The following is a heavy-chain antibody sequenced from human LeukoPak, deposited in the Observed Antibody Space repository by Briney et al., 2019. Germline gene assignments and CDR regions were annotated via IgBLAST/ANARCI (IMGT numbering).Heavy chain of an antibody. D-gene: IGHD6-19*01. CDR3: ARDSGVAGDFDY. J-gene: IGHJ4*02. CDR2: ISGSGSYI. V-gene: IGHV3-21*06. CDR1: GFTFSDYS. Sequence: GGSLRLSCAASGFTFSDYSMNWVRQTPRKGLEGVSCISGSGSYIYYADSVKGRFTISRDNAKNSLHLQVNSLRAEDTAVYYCARDSGVAGDFDYWGQGTLVTVSS.